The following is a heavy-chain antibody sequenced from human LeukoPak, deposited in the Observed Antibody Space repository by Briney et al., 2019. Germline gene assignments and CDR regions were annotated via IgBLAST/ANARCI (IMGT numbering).Heavy chain of an antibody. D-gene: IGHD3-10*01. Sequence: SVKVSCKAPGGTFSSYAISWVRQAPGQGLEWMGGIIPIFGTANYAQKFQGRVTMTEDTSTDTAYMELSSLRSEDTAVYYCATGNPYGAFDIWGQGTMVTVSS. CDR2: IIPIFGTA. V-gene: IGHV1-69*06. CDR3: ATGNPYGAFDI. J-gene: IGHJ3*02. CDR1: GGTFSSYA.